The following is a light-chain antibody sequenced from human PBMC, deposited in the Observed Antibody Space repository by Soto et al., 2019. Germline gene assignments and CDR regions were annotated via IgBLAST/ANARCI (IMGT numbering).Light chain of an antibody. CDR2: GAS. V-gene: IGKV3-20*01. Sequence: EILLTQSPGTLSLSPGERATLSCRARQSVMNSYLAWYQQKPGEAPRPLIYGASGRATGIPDRFSGSGSGTDFTLTISRLEPEEFAVYYCQQYGSSPYTFGQGTKLEI. J-gene: IGKJ2*01. CDR1: QSVMNSY. CDR3: QQYGSSPYT.